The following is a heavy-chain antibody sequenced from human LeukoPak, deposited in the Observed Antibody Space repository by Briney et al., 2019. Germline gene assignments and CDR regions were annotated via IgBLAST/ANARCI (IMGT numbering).Heavy chain of an antibody. Sequence: GGSLRLSCAVSGITLSNYGMSWVRQAPGKGLEWVAGISDSGGSTNYADSVKGRFTISRDNPTNTLYLQMNSLRAEDTAVYFCARRGVVIRVILVGFHKEAFYFDSWGQGALVTVSS. J-gene: IGHJ4*02. CDR2: ISDSGGST. D-gene: IGHD3-22*01. CDR3: ARRGVVIRVILVGFHKEAFYFDS. CDR1: GITLSNYG. V-gene: IGHV3-23*01.